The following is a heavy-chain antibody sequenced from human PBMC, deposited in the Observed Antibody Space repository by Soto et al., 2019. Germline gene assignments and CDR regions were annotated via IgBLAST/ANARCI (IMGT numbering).Heavy chain of an antibody. J-gene: IGHJ4*02. V-gene: IGHV1-18*01. D-gene: IGHD3-10*01. Sequence: QVQLVQSGAEVKKPGASVKVSCKPSGYTFTSYGITWVRQAPGQGLEWMGWISAYNGNTNYAQKFQGRVTMTTDTSTSTAYVELRSLGSDDTAVYYCASGWFGEYVYQSDFWGQGGLVTVSS. CDR2: ISAYNGNT. CDR1: GYTFTSYG. CDR3: ASGWFGEYVYQSDF.